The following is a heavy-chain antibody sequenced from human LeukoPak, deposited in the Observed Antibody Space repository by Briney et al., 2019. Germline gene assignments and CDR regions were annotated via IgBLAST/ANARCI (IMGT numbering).Heavy chain of an antibody. CDR1: GFTFSSYE. V-gene: IGHV3-48*03. CDR3: ARDRDFYYGSGSYSYFDY. Sequence: GGSLRLSCAASGFTFSSYEMNWVRQAPGKGLEWVPYISSSGSTIYYADSVKGRFTISRDNAKNSLYLQMNSLRAEDTAVYYCARDRDFYYGSGSYSYFDYWGQGTLVTVSS. D-gene: IGHD3-10*01. J-gene: IGHJ4*02. CDR2: ISSSGSTI.